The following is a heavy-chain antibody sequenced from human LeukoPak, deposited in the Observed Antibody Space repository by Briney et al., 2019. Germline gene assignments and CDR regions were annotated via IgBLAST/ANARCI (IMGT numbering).Heavy chain of an antibody. D-gene: IGHD5-18*01. Sequence: SGTLSLTCAVSGDSISSSNWWSWVRQPPEKGLEWIGEIYHSGSTNYNPSLKSRVTISVDKSKNQFSLKLSSVTAADTAVYYCARGGYSYGSWRYYFDYWGQGTLVTVSS. V-gene: IGHV4-4*02. CDR1: GDSISSSNW. CDR2: IYHSGST. CDR3: ARGGYSYGSWRYYFDY. J-gene: IGHJ4*02.